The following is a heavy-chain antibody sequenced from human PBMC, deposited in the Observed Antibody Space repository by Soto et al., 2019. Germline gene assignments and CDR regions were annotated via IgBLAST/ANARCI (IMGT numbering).Heavy chain of an antibody. CDR3: ARFSSSVTGDAFDI. D-gene: IGHD6-6*01. CDR2: IYYSGST. V-gene: IGHV4-39*01. J-gene: IGHJ3*02. CDR1: GGSISSSSYY. Sequence: SETLSLTCTVSGGSISSSSYYWGWIRQPPGKGLEWIGSIYYSGSTYYNPSLKSRVTISVDTSKNQFSLKLSSVTAADTAVYYCARFSSSVTGDAFDIWGQGTMVT.